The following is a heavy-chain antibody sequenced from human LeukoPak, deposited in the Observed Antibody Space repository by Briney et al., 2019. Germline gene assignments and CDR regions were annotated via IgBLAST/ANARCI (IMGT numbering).Heavy chain of an antibody. V-gene: IGHV3-33*01. CDR3: ARDDSSALFPDY. D-gene: IGHD3-22*01. CDR2: IWYDGSNK. Sequence: PGRSLRLSCAASGFTFSSYGMHWVRQAPGKGLEWVAVIWYDGSNKYYADSVKGRFTISRDNSKNTLYLQMNSLRAEDTAVYYCARDDSSALFPDYWGQGTLVTVCS. CDR1: GFTFSSYG. J-gene: IGHJ4*02.